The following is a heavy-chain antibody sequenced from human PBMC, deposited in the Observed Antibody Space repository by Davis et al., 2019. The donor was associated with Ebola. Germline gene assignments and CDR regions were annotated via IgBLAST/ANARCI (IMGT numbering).Heavy chain of an antibody. CDR2: MNPNSGNS. CDR1: GYAHSNYG. D-gene: IGHD2-15*01. CDR3: ARVVVLDYYYGMDV. V-gene: IGHV1-8*01. J-gene: IGHJ6*02. Sequence: ASVTVSRQASGYAHSNYGLNWVRLATGHGLEGMGWMNPNSGNSGYARKLQGRVTMTRNTSISTASMELSSLRSEDTAVYYCARVVVLDYYYGMDVWGQGTTVTVSS.